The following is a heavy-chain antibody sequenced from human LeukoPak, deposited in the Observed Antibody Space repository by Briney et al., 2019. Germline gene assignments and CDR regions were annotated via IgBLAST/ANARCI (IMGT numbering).Heavy chain of an antibody. Sequence: SETLSLTCTVSGYSITNGYYWGWIRQPPGKGLEWIGSMYYSGDTYYNPSLKSRVTMSVDTSKNQFSLKLSSVTAADTAVYYCARVSSSWYQDWYFDLWGRGTLVTVSS. CDR2: MYYSGDT. D-gene: IGHD6-13*01. V-gene: IGHV4-38-2*02. CDR1: GYSITNGYY. J-gene: IGHJ2*01. CDR3: ARVSSSWYQDWYFDL.